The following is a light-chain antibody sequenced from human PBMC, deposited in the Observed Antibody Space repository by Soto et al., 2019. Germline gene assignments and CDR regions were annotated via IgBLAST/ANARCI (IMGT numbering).Light chain of an antibody. CDR2: DND. J-gene: IGLJ3*02. V-gene: IGLV1-51*01. Sequence: QAVLTQPPSVSAAPGQMVTISCSGSTSNIENNYVSWFQQFPGTAPRLLIYDNDKRPSGIPDRFSGSKSGTSATLAITGLQTGDEADYYCGTWDSSLSAGRVFGGGTKLTVL. CDR1: TSNIENNY. CDR3: GTWDSSLSAGRV.